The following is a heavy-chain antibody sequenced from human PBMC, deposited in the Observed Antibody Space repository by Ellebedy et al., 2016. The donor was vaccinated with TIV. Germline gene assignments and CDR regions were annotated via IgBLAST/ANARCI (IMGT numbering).Heavy chain of an antibody. CDR1: GFTFSDYY. Sequence: GGTLRLSXAVSGFTFSDYYMDWVRQAPGKGLEWVGRIRNKADSYSTEYAASVKGRFTVSRDDSENSLYLQMNSLKAEDTAVYYCARDKNGAADYWGQGTLVTVAS. CDR2: IRNKADSYST. CDR3: ARDKNGAADY. J-gene: IGHJ4*02. V-gene: IGHV3-72*01.